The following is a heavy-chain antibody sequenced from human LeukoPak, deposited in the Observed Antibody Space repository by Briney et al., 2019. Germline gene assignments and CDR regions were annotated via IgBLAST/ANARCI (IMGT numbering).Heavy chain of an antibody. D-gene: IGHD2-2*01. CDR1: GGTFSSYT. CDR2: IIPILGIA. J-gene: IGHJ5*02. V-gene: IGHV1-69*04. Sequence: SVKVSCKASGGTFSSYTISWVRQAPGQGLEWMGRIIPILGIANYAQKFQGRVTITAEKSTSTAYMELSSLRSEDTAVYYCAREYCSSTSCYRDNWFDPWGQGTLVTVSS. CDR3: AREYCSSTSCYRDNWFDP.